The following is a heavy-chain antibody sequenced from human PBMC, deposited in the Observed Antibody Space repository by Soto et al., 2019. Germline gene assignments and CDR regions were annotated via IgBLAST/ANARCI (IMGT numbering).Heavy chain of an antibody. CDR3: ARGSLWFGAHNYGLDV. D-gene: IGHD3-10*01. V-gene: IGHV4-59*12. CDR2: IYYGGIT. Sequence: PSETLSLTCTVSGGSISSYYWSWIRQPPGKGLEWIGEIYYGGITNYNRSLKSRVTISVDKSKNQFSLNLSSVTAADTAVYYCARGSLWFGAHNYGLDVWGQGTTVTVSS. J-gene: IGHJ6*02. CDR1: GGSISSYY.